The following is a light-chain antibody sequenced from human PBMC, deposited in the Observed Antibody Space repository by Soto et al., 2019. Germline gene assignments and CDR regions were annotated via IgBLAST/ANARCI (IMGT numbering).Light chain of an antibody. CDR3: QHYASSRT. CDR2: DVS. V-gene: IGKV1-5*01. Sequence: QMRQSPAPVYAVVGDRVSITCRASQSISTWLAWYQQKPGRAPRLLIYDVSNLESGVSSMFGGSGTRTESTLTITLLQRDSDGNYYCQHYASSRTFGQGTKVNIK. J-gene: IGKJ1*01. CDR1: QSISTW.